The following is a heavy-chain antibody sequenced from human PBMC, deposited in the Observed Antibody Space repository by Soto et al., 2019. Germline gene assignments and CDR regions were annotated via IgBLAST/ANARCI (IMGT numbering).Heavy chain of an antibody. J-gene: IGHJ5*02. CDR2: MNPNSGNT. V-gene: IGHV1-8*01. D-gene: IGHD6-19*01. CDR1: GYTFTSYD. CDR3: ARGRQYSSGRHAESRRSLGFDP. Sequence: ASVKVSCKASGYTFTSYDINWVRQATGQGLEWMGWMNPNSGNTGYAQKFQGRVTMTRNTSISTAYMELSSLRSEDTAGYYCARGRQYSSGRHAESRRSLGFDPWGQGTLVTVSS.